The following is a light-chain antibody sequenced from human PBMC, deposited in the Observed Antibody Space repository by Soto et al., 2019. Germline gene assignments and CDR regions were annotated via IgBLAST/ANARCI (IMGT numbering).Light chain of an antibody. CDR1: QGVSSA. CDR3: QYFQRDPFT. CDR2: DGS. J-gene: IGKJ5*01. V-gene: IGKV1-13*02. Sequence: AMQLTQSPSSLSASVGDRVTITCRASQGVSSALAWYQQKPGKPPKVLIYDGSSLQSGVPLRFRGSGSGTEFILPITGLQPEDFGTYYCQYFQRDPFTYGQGTRPEIK.